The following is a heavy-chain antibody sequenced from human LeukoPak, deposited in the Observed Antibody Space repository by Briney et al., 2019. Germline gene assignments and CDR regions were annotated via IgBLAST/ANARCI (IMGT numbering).Heavy chain of an antibody. CDR2: IKQDGSEQ. Sequence: GGSLRLSCAASGFTFSSYAMSWVRQAPGKGLEWVANIKQDGSEQHYVDSVRGRFTISRDNAKNSLYLQMNSLRVEDTAVYYCARDGFVGAADYWGQGTLVTVSS. CDR1: GFTFSSYA. CDR3: ARDGFVGAADY. D-gene: IGHD6-13*01. J-gene: IGHJ4*02. V-gene: IGHV3-7*01.